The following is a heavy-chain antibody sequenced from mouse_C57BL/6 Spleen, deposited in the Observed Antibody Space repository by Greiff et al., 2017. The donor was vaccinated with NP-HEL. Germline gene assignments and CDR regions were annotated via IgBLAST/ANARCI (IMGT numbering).Heavy chain of an antibody. Sequence: EVHLVESGGGLVKPGGSLKLSCAASGFTFSSYAMSWVRQTPEKRLEWVATISDGGSYTYYPDNVKGRFTISRDNAKNNLYLQMSHLKSEDTAMYYCAREDGGLAYWGQGTLVTVSA. J-gene: IGHJ3*01. V-gene: IGHV5-4*01. CDR1: GFTFSSYA. D-gene: IGHD2-3*01. CDR2: ISDGGSYT. CDR3: AREDGGLAY.